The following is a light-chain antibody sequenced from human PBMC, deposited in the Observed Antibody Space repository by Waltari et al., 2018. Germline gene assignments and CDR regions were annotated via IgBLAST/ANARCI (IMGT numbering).Light chain of an antibody. CDR1: RNVRDN. CDR2: GAS. V-gene: IGKV3-15*01. Sequence: EIVMTQSPATVSVSAGERATLFCRASRNVRDNLAWYQQKPGQAPRLLIFGASTRASGVPARFTGSGSGTEFTLTITSLQSEDFAVYYCQQYANWPPKTFGQGTKVE. J-gene: IGKJ1*01. CDR3: QQYANWPPKT.